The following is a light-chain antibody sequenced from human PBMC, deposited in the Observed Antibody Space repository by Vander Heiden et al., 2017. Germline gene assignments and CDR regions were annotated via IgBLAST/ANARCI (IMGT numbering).Light chain of an antibody. Sequence: DVHMTQSPPSLSASLLDIVTITCRASQSISSYLNWYQQKPGKAPKLLIYAASSLQSGVPSSFSGSGSGTDFTLIISSLQPEDFATYYCQQSSSTPLTLGGGTKVEIK. V-gene: IGKV1-39*01. J-gene: IGKJ4*01. CDR2: AAS. CDR3: QQSSSTPLT. CDR1: QSISSY.